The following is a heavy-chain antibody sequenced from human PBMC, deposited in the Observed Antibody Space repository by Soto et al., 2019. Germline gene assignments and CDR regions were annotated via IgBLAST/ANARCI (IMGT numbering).Heavy chain of an antibody. CDR3: ARLTSVAGTGTFDY. J-gene: IGHJ4*02. CDR2: IYPGDSDT. Sequence: PGESLKISCKCSGYSFTSYWIGWVRQMPGKGLEWMGIIYPGDSDTRYSPSFQGQVTISADKSITTAYLPWSSLKASDTAMHYCARLTSVAGTGTFDYWGQGTLVTVSS. CDR1: GYSFTSYW. D-gene: IGHD6-19*01. V-gene: IGHV5-51*01.